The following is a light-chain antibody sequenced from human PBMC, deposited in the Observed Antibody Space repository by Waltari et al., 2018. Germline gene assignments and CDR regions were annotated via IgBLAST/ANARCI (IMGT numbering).Light chain of an antibody. V-gene: IGLV1-44*01. Sequence: QSVLTQSPSASGAPGQRVTISCSGSNSNIGSSTVNRYQQVPGTAPRLLIYSNDQRPSGVPDRFSGSKSGTSASLAISGLQSEDEADYYCATWDARLTGMLFGGGTKVTVL. J-gene: IGLJ2*01. CDR1: NSNIGSST. CDR2: SND. CDR3: ATWDARLTGML.